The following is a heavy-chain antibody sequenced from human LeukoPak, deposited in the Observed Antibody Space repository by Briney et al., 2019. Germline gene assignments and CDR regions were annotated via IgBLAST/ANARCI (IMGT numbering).Heavy chain of an antibody. CDR2: MTGTGGNT. CDR3: AKRDLAVAGTWYYYGMDV. V-gene: IGHV3-23*01. J-gene: IGHJ6*02. D-gene: IGHD6-19*01. CDR1: GFTFSSYA. Sequence: GGSQRLSCAASGFTFSSYAMSWVRQAPGKGLEWVSGMTGTGGNTYYAGSVRGRFTISRDNSKNTLYLQMNSLRADDTAVYYCAKRDLAVAGTWYYYGMDVWGQGTTVTVSS.